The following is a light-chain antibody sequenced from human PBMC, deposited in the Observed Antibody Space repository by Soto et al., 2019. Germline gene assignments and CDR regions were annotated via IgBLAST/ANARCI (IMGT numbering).Light chain of an antibody. CDR1: QSVDSK. V-gene: IGKV3D-15*01. CDR2: DAS. J-gene: IGKJ4*01. CDR3: QQYYVWNT. Sequence: EIVITQSPATLSVSPGERGIFSCRASQSVDSKLAWYQQKLGQAPRLLIYDASTRATGIPARFSGSGSGTEFTLTISSLQSEDFAIYYCQQYYVWNTFGGGTKV.